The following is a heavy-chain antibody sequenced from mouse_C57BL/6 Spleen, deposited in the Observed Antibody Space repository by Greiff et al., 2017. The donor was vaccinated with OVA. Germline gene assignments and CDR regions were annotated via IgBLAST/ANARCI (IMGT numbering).Heavy chain of an antibody. CDR1: GYTFTDYY. CDR2: INPYNGGT. D-gene: IGHD1-1*01. V-gene: IGHV1-19*01. Sequence: VQLQQSGPVLVKPGASVKMSCKASGYTFTDYYMNWVKQSHGKSLEWIGVINPYNGGTSYNQKFKGKATLTVDKSSSTAYMELNSLTSEDSAVYYCASYESWFAYWGQGTLVTVSA. CDR3: ASYESWFAY. J-gene: IGHJ3*01.